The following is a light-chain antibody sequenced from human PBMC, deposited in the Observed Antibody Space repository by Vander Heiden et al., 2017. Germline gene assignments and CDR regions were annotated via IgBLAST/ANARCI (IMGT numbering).Light chain of an antibody. CDR3: QVWDRTSDHVV. CDR1: NIATYS. V-gene: IGLV3-21*02. J-gene: IGLJ2*01. Sequence: SYFLTQPPSVSVAPGQTASISCGGKNIATYSVHWYQQKPGQAPVLVVYEDSDRPSGIPARFSGSNSGNTATLTISRVEVGDEADYSCQVWDRTSDHVVFGGGTKLTVL. CDR2: EDS.